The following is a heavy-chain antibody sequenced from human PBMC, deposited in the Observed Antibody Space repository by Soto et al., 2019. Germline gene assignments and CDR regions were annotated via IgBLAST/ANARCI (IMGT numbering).Heavy chain of an antibody. CDR3: ARGLRVRGHNWFDP. CDR1: GGSISSYY. CDR2: IYYGGST. Sequence: QVQLQESGPGLVKPSETLSLTCTVSGGSISSYYWSWIRQPPGKGLEWIGYIYYGGSTNYNPSLKSRVTISVDTSKNQFSLKLSSVTAADTAVYYCARGLRVRGHNWFDPWGQGTLVTVSS. J-gene: IGHJ5*02. V-gene: IGHV4-59*01. D-gene: IGHD3-10*01.